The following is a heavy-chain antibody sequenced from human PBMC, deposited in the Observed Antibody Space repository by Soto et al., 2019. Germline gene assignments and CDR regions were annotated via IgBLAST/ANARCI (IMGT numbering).Heavy chain of an antibody. J-gene: IGHJ4*02. CDR1: GFIFSNYG. CDR2: IWSDGNNK. V-gene: IGHV3-33*01. D-gene: IGHD3-10*01. Sequence: QVQLVESGGGVVQPGTSLRLSCAASGFIFSNYGMHWVRQAPGKGLEWVAVIWSDGNNKNFADSVKGRFSISRDNSKNTLYLQMNSLSAEDTAVYYCARSLRGGFGENDYWGQGTRVIVSS. CDR3: ARSLRGGFGENDY.